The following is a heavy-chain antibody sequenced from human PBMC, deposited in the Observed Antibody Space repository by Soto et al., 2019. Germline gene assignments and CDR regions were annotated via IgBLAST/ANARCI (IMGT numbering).Heavy chain of an antibody. CDR1: GVSISSRDYY. J-gene: IGHJ4*02. V-gene: IGHV4-39*01. CDR3: MNYKSGWEY. D-gene: IGHD6-19*01. Sequence: QLQLQESGPGLVQPSETLSLTCTVSGVSISSRDYYWGWIRQPPGKGLEWIGMISYSGSTYYSPSLKSRFTISADTSNNQLSLRLSSVTAADTAVFHCMNYKSGWEYWGQGTVVTVSS. CDR2: ISYSGST.